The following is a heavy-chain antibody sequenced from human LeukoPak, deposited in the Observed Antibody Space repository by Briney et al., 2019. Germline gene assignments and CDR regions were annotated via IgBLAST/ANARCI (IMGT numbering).Heavy chain of an antibody. D-gene: IGHD3-16*01. V-gene: IGHV4-59*01. CDR2: ISYSGST. CDR3: ARGRGNQWPFDM. CDR1: GGSISSYY. J-gene: IGHJ3*02. Sequence: SETLSLTCTVSGGSISSYYWSWIRQPPGKGLEWIGYISYSGSTNYNPSLKSRVTILVEMSKNHFSLKLNSVTAADTAVYYCARGRGNQWPFDMWGQGTLVTVSS.